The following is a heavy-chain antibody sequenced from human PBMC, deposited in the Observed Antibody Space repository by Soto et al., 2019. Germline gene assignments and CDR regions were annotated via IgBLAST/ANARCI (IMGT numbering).Heavy chain of an antibody. CDR3: ARHGEWPHYYYGMDV. Sequence: GPSVKVSCKASGGTFSSYAISWVRQAPGQGLEWMGGIIPIFGTANYAQKFQGRVTITADESTSTAYMELSSLRSEDTAVYYCARHGEWPHYYYGMDVWGQGTTVTVSS. CDR2: IIPIFGTA. CDR1: GGTFSSYA. D-gene: IGHD3-10*01. J-gene: IGHJ6*02. V-gene: IGHV1-69*13.